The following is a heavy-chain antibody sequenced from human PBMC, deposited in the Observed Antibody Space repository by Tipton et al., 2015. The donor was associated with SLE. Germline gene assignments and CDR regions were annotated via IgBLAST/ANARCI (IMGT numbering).Heavy chain of an antibody. V-gene: IGHV4-61*09. Sequence: TLSLTCTVSGGSISSGSCYWSWIRQPAGKGLEWIGYIYTSGSTNYNPSLKSRVTISVDTSKNQFSLKLSSVTAADTAVYYCASLRVGVRGAFDIWGQGTMVTVSS. D-gene: IGHD1-26*01. J-gene: IGHJ3*02. CDR2: IYTSGST. CDR3: ASLRVGVRGAFDI. CDR1: GGSISSGSCY.